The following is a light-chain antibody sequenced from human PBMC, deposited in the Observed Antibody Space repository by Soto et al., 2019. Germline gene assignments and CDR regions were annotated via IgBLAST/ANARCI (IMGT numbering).Light chain of an antibody. CDR2: EVN. J-gene: IGLJ1*01. CDR1: SSDVGGYNY. V-gene: IGLV2-8*01. Sequence: QSALTQPPSASGSPGQSVAISCTGTSSDVGGYNYVSWYQQHPGKAPKLMIYEVNKRPSGVPDRFSGSKSGNTASLTVSGLQAEDVADYYCSSYAGSSNVFGTGTKVTV. CDR3: SSYAGSSNV.